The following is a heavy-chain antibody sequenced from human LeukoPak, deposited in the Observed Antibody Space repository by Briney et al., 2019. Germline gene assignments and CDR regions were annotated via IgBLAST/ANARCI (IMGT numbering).Heavy chain of an antibody. CDR3: AREIRETVVTRHYYYGIDV. Sequence: PGGSLRLSCAASGFTFSTYDMHWVRQVTGKGLEWVSAIGTGDDTYYLGSVKGRFTISRENAKNVLYLQMSSLRAEDTAVYYCAREIRETVVTRHYYYGIDVWGQGTTVIVSS. CDR1: GFTFSTYD. J-gene: IGHJ6*02. V-gene: IGHV3-13*01. CDR2: IGTGDDT. D-gene: IGHD2-15*01.